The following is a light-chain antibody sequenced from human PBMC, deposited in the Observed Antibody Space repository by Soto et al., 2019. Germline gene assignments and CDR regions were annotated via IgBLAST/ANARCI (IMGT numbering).Light chain of an antibody. Sequence: DIQMTQSPSTLSASVGDRVTITCRASQSISSWLAWYQQKPGKAPKLLIYDASSLESGVPSRFSGSGSGTEFTLTISSLQPDDFATYYCQQYNSSPWTLGQGTKVDIK. J-gene: IGKJ1*01. CDR1: QSISSW. CDR2: DAS. CDR3: QQYNSSPWT. V-gene: IGKV1-5*01.